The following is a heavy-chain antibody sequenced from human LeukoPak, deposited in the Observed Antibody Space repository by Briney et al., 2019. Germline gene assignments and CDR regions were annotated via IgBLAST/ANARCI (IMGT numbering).Heavy chain of an antibody. J-gene: IGHJ4*02. D-gene: IGHD5-12*01. CDR3: ARTRGDSGYDGYFDY. CDR2: IYYSGST. V-gene: IGHV4-61*05. Sequence: SETLSLTCTVSGGSISSSSYYWGWIRQPPGKGLEWIGYIYYSGSTNYNPSLKSRVTISVDTSKNQFSLKLSSVTAADTAVYYCARTRGDSGYDGYFDYWGQGTLVTVSS. CDR1: GGSISSSSYY.